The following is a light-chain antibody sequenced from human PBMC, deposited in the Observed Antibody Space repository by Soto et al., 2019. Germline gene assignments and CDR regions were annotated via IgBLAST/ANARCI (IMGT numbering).Light chain of an antibody. Sequence: EIVMTQSPANLSVSPGERATLSCRASQSVSSNLAWYQQKPGQGPRLLIYGASTRATSIPARFSGSGSGTEFTLTINSLQSEDLAVYYCLQYNKWPPYTFGQGTKLEFK. V-gene: IGKV3-15*01. CDR1: QSVSSN. CDR3: LQYNKWPPYT. CDR2: GAS. J-gene: IGKJ2*01.